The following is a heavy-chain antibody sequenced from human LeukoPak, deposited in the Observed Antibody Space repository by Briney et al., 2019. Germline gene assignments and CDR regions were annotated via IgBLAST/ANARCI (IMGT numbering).Heavy chain of an antibody. J-gene: IGHJ4*02. Sequence: HPGGSLRLSCAASGFTFSSYAMSWVRQAPGKGLEWVSAISGSGGSTYYADSVKGRFTISRDNSKNTLYLQMNSLRAEDTAVYYCAKGNVPKWELPSHGTYYFDYWGQGTLVTVSS. V-gene: IGHV3-23*01. D-gene: IGHD1-26*01. CDR2: ISGSGGST. CDR3: AKGNVPKWELPSHGTYYFDY. CDR1: GFTFSSYA.